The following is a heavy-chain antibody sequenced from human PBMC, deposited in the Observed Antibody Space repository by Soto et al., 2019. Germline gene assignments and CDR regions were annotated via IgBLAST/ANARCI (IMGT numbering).Heavy chain of an antibody. V-gene: IGHV3-30*03. J-gene: IGHJ6*02. Sequence: GGSLRLSCAASRFTFSSYGMHWVRQAPGKGLEWVAVISYDGSNKYYADSVKGRFTISRDNSKNTLYLQMNSLRAEDTAVYYCARPYCSSTSCYPLYYYYYGMDVWGQGTKVTVSS. CDR3: ARPYCSSTSCYPLYYYYYGMDV. CDR2: ISYDGSNK. CDR1: RFTFSSYG. D-gene: IGHD2-2*01.